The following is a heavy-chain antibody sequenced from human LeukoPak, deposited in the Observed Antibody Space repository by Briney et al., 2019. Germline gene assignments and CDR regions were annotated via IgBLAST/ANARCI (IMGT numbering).Heavy chain of an antibody. V-gene: IGHV4-39*01. D-gene: IGHD5-18*01. CDR3: ARHPGYSSGWWYFDF. CDR2: INYSGTI. Sequence: PSETLSLTCNVSGGSINSNNHYWGWIRQPPGKGLEWLGSINYSGTIFYSPSLNSRVTISVDTSGNQFSLKLTSATAADTAVYYCARHPGYSSGWWYFDFWGEGTLVTASS. CDR1: GGSINSNNHY. J-gene: IGHJ4*02.